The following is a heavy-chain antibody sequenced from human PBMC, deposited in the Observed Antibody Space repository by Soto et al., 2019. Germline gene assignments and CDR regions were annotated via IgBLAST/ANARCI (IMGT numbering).Heavy chain of an antibody. J-gene: IGHJ3*02. CDR2: IYYSGST. CDR1: GGSISSGGYY. Sequence: SETLSLTCTVSGGSISSGGYYWSWIRQHPGKGQEWIGYIYYSGSTYYNPSLKSRVTISVDTSKNQFSLKLSSVTAADTAVYYCARSFLQDGYYYDSSGYRPDAFDIWGKGTMVTVSS. CDR3: ARSFLQDGYYYDSSGYRPDAFDI. D-gene: IGHD3-22*01. V-gene: IGHV4-31*03.